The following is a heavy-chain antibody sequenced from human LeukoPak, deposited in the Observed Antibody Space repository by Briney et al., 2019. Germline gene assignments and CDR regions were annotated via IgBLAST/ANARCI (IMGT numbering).Heavy chain of an antibody. V-gene: IGHV3-23*01. J-gene: IGHJ4*02. CDR3: AKNRWGSVATPDS. D-gene: IGHD5-12*01. CDR1: GFTFSSYA. CDR2: ISGSGGNT. Sequence: GGSLRLSCAASGFTFSSYAMTWVRQAPGKGLEWVSGISGSGGNTYYTDSVRGRLSISRDNSKNTVYLQMNSLRTEDTALYYCAKNRWGSVATPDSWGQGTLVTVSS.